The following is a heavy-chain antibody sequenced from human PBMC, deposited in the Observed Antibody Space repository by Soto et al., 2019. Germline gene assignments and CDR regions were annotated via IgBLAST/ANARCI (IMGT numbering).Heavy chain of an antibody. J-gene: IGHJ4*02. CDR2: ISAYNGNT. V-gene: IGHV1-18*01. CDR3: ARDRNRGFVWLLFPFDY. CDR1: GYTFTSYG. Sequence: QVQLVQSGAEVKKPGASVKVSCKASGYTFTSYGIRWVRQAPGQGLEWMGWISAYNGNTNYAQKLQGRVTMTTDTSTSTDYMELRSLRSHDTAVYYCARDRNRGFVWLLFPFDYWGQRTLVTVSS. D-gene: IGHD3-9*01.